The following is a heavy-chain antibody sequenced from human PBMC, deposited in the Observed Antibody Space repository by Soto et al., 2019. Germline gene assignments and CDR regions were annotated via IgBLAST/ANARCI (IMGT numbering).Heavy chain of an antibody. CDR3: ARDLNTYYYDSSGYDGY. J-gene: IGHJ4*02. V-gene: IGHV1-69*01. CDR2: IIPIFGTA. Sequence: QVQLVRSGAEVKKPGSSVKVSCKASGGTFSSYAISWVRQAPGQGLEWMGGIIPIFGTANYAQKFLGRVTITADESTSTAYMELSRLRSEETAVYYCARDLNTYYYDSSGYDGYWGQGTLVTVSS. CDR1: GGTFSSYA. D-gene: IGHD3-22*01.